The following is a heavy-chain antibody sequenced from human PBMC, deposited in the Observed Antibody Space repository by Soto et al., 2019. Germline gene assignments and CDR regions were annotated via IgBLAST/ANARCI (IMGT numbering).Heavy chain of an antibody. D-gene: IGHD3-22*01. Sequence: EVQLVESGGGLVKPGGSLRLSCAASGFTFSTYSLHWVRQAPGKGLEWVSSISSTSSYIYYADSVKGRFTISRDNAKNSLYLQMNRLRAEDTAVYYCVRDVNYYDSSGYRDYWGQGTLVTVSS. CDR1: GFTFSTYS. J-gene: IGHJ4*02. CDR2: ISSTSSYI. V-gene: IGHV3-21*01. CDR3: VRDVNYYDSSGYRDY.